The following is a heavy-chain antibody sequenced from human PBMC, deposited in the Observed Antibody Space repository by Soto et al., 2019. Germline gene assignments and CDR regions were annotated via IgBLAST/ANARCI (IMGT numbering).Heavy chain of an antibody. D-gene: IGHD3-22*01. CDR2: ISGSGGST. CDR1: GFTFSSYA. V-gene: IGHV3-23*01. J-gene: IGHJ6*01. CDR3: AGGKYYDSSCFYDYYYGKDV. Sequence: PGGSLRLSCAASGFTFSSYAMSWVRQAPGKGLEWVSAISGSGGSTYYADSVKGRFTISRDNSKNTLYLQMNSLRAEDTAVYYCAGGKYYDSSCFYDYYYGKDVWGQGTTVTVSS.